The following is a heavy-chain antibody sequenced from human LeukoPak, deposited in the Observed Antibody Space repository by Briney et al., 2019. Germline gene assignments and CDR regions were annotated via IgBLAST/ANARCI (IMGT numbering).Heavy chain of an antibody. CDR2: IYYSGST. D-gene: IGHD3-10*01. CDR1: GGSISSSSYY. CDR3: ARGWYYYGSGYIDP. V-gene: IGHV4-39*01. Sequence: SETLSLTCTVSGGSISSSSYYWGWIRQPPGKGLEWIGSIYYSGSTYYNPSLKSRVTISVDTSKNQFSLKLSSVTAADTAVYYCARGWYYYGSGYIDPWGQGTLVTVSS. J-gene: IGHJ5*02.